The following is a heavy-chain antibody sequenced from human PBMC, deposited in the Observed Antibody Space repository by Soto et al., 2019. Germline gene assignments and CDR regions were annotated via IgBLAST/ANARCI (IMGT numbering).Heavy chain of an antibody. CDR3: ARGGLYCSSTSCFPDY. V-gene: IGHV4-30-2*01. CDR1: GGSISIGGYS. J-gene: IGHJ4*02. D-gene: IGHD2-2*01. Sequence: QLQLQESGSGLVKPSQTLSLTCAVSGGSISIGGYSWSWIRQPPGKGLEWIGNIYHRGSTYYNPSLKSRVTISVDRYKNQFSLNLSSVTAADTAVYYCARGGLYCSSTSCFPDYWGQGTLVTVSS. CDR2: IYHRGST.